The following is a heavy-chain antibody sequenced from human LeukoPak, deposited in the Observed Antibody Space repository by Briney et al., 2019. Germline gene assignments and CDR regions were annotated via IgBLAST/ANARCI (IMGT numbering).Heavy chain of an antibody. V-gene: IGHV3-30-3*01. J-gene: IGHJ6*02. CDR2: ISYDEDNR. CDR1: GFTFSNYA. D-gene: IGHD1-1*01. CDR3: ASLSAMTTAPPDV. Sequence: AGGSLRLSCIASGFTFSNYAMNWVRQAPGKGLEWVAFISYDEDNRFYADSVKGRFSISRDNSNNVLFLQMNSLRVEDTAVYYCASLSAMTTAPPDVWGQGTTVTVSS.